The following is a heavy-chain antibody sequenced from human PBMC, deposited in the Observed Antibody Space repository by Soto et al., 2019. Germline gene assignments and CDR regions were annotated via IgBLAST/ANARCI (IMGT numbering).Heavy chain of an antibody. CDR1: VGSISIGDYY. V-gene: IGHV4-30-4*01. Sequence: SETLAVTCIFSVGSISIGDYYWSWIRQPPGKGLEWIGYIYYSGSTYYNPSLKSRVTISVDTSKNQFSLKLSSVTAADTAVYYCAGGPGVVPDAPRGMDVWGQGTTVTVSS. CDR2: IYYSGST. D-gene: IGHD2-2*01. CDR3: AGGPGVVPDAPRGMDV. J-gene: IGHJ6*01.